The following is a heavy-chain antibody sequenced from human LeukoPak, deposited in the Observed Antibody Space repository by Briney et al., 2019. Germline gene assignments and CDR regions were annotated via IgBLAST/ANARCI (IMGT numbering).Heavy chain of an antibody. CDR1: GFTFSSYG. D-gene: IGHD6-13*01. J-gene: IGHJ4*02. CDR2: IRYDGSNK. Sequence: GGPLRLSCAASGFTFSSYGMHWVRQAPGKGLEWVAFIRYDGSNKYYADSVKGRFTISRDNSKNTLYLQMNSLRAEDTAVYYCAKDRIAAASAQHFDYWGQGTLVTVSS. CDR3: AKDRIAAASAQHFDY. V-gene: IGHV3-30*02.